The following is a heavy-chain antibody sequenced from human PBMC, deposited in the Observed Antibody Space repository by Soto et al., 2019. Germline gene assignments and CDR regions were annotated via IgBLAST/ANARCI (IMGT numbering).Heavy chain of an antibody. V-gene: IGHV3-64D*06. Sequence: PVGSLRLSCSASGFIFSESTIYWVRQVPGKGLEAISAVSTSGRSTYYADSVKDRLTISRDNSKNTLFLQMGSLRPEDTAIYYCVKQAHGLDGVAFDYWGQGTQVTVSS. CDR1: GFIFSEST. D-gene: IGHD2-15*01. CDR3: VKQAHGLDGVAFDY. J-gene: IGHJ4*02. CDR2: VSTSGRST.